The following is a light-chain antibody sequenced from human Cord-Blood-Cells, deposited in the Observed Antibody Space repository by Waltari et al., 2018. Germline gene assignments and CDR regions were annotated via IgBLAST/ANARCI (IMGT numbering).Light chain of an antibody. J-gene: IGKJ2*01. CDR2: DAS. CDR1: QYISNY. CDR3: QQYDNLPYT. Sequence: DIQMTQSPSSLSASVGDRVTITCQASQYISNYLNWYQQQPGKAPKLLLYDASNLETGVPSRFSGSGSGTDFTFTISSLQPEDIATYYCQQYDNLPYTFGQGTKLEIK. V-gene: IGKV1-33*01.